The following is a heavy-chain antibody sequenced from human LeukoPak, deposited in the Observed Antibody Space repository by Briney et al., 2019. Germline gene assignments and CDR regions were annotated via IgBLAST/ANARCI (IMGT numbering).Heavy chain of an antibody. CDR3: AKFVDDVVVVPAAYFDY. V-gene: IGHV3-23*01. Sequence: GGSLRLSCAASGFTFSNYGMSWVREAPGKWLEWVPGISGSGACTYEADSVKGRFTISRDNSKNTLYLQLNSLRAEDTAVYYCAKFVDDVVVVPAAYFDYWGQGTLVTVSS. CDR2: ISGSGACT. CDR1: GFTFSNYG. J-gene: IGHJ4*02. D-gene: IGHD2-2*01.